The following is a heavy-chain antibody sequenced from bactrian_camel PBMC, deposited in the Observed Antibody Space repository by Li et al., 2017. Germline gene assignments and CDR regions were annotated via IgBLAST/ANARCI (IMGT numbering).Heavy chain of an antibody. D-gene: IGHD3*01. CDR2: ADGDGSNT. V-gene: IGHV3S6*01. CDR1: GFTFSSYG. Sequence: QVQLVESGGGLVQPGGSLRLSCAASGFTFSSYGMSWVRQAPGKGLEWVSAADGDGSNTYYANSVKGRFTISRDNAKNTVYLQMNNLKPEDTAEYYCAEDPAMGYIMRSDHWGQGTQVTVS. J-gene: IGHJ4*01. CDR3: AEDPAMGYIMRSDH.